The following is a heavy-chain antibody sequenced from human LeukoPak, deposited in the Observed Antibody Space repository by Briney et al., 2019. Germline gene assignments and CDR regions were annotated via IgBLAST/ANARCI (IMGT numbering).Heavy chain of an antibody. D-gene: IGHD2-15*01. CDR3: AKDSNRQGYRSGGSRYPVFQI. CDR2: MSYDGSDK. V-gene: IGHV3-30*18. J-gene: IGHJ1*01. Sequence: GGSLRLSCEASGFTFSSYAMHWVRQAPGKGLEWVAVMSYDGSDKYFADSVKGRFTISRDNSKNTLYLQMNSLRAEDTAVYHCAKDSNRQGYRSGGSRYPVFQIWGQGTLVTVSS. CDR1: GFTFSSYA.